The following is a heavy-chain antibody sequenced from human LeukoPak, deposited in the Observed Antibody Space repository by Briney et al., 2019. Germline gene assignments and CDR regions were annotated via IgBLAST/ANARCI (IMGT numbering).Heavy chain of an antibody. CDR1: GFTFSDYY. J-gene: IGHJ4*02. Sequence: PGGSLRLSCAASGFTFSDYYMSWIRQAPGKGLEWVSYISSSSSYTNYADSVKGRFTISRDNAKNSLYLQMNSLRAEDTAVYYCARRPPVGVGSYVDYWGQGTLVTVSS. D-gene: IGHD3-3*01. CDR2: ISSSSSYT. V-gene: IGHV3-11*06. CDR3: ARRPPVGVGSYVDY.